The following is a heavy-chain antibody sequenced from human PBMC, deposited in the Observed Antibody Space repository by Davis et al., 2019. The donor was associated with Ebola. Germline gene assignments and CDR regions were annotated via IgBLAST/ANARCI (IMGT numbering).Heavy chain of an antibody. J-gene: IGHJ4*02. CDR2: IKPDGSDG. Sequence: GESLKISCGASGFTLSDYWMSWVRQAPGKGLEWVAHIKPDGSDGTYVDSVKGRFTISRDNAKNTLLLQMNALRADDTAVYHCTTGNWYRTDVWGQGTLVTVSS. D-gene: IGHD6-13*01. CDR3: TTGNWYRTDV. CDR1: GFTLSDYW. V-gene: IGHV3-7*03.